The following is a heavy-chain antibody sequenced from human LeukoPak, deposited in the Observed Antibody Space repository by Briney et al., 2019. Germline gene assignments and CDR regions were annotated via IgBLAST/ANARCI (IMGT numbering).Heavy chain of an antibody. CDR3: ARTQEVGPGEGYFDY. CDR2: IIPILGIA. D-gene: IGHD1-26*01. CDR1: GGTFSSYA. J-gene: IGHJ4*02. Sequence: SVKVSCKASGGTFSSYAISWVRQAPGQGLEWMGRIIPILGIANYAQKFQGRVTITADKSTSTAYMELRSLRSDDTAVYYCARTQEVGPGEGYFDYWGQGTLVTVSS. V-gene: IGHV1-69*04.